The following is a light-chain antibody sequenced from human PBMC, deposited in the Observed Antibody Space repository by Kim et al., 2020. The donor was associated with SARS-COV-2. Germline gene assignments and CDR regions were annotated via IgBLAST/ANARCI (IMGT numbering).Light chain of an antibody. CDR2: GAS. V-gene: IGKV3-15*01. J-gene: IGKJ1*01. CDR3: QEYYDWTPWA. CDR1: QSVDKK. Sequence: EVVLTQSPATLSVSPGERAPLSCRASQSVDKKLAWYQQKPGQAPRLLIYGASTRAPGFPARFSGGGSGTEFTLTISGLQSEDFAVYYCQEYYDWTPWAFGQGTKVDIK.